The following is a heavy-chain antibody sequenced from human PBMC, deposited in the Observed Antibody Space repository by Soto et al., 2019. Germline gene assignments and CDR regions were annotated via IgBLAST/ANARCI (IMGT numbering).Heavy chain of an antibody. CDR3: ATTQRGYSGYDWSYYYYMDV. J-gene: IGHJ6*03. CDR2: FDPEDGET. CDR1: GYTLTELS. D-gene: IGHD5-12*01. Sequence: ASVKVSCKVSGYTLTELSMHWVRQAPGKGLEWMGGFDPEDGETIYAQKFQGRVTMTEDTSTDTAYTELSSLRSEDTAVYYCATTQRGYSGYDWSYYYYMDVWGKGTTVTVSS. V-gene: IGHV1-24*01.